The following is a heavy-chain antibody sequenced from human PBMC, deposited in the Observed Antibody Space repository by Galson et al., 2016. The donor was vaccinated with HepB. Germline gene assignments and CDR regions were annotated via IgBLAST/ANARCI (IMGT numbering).Heavy chain of an antibody. CDR3: ARHRIYTSRVGGFDP. Sequence: QSGAEVKKPGESLRISCQGSGYSFPSHWISWVRQMPGKGLEWMGRIDPHDSYTTYSPSFEGHVTISVDKSINTAYLQWNSLKASDTAIYYRARHRIYTSRVGGFDPWGQGTLVTVSS. CDR2: IDPHDSYT. V-gene: IGHV5-10-1*01. J-gene: IGHJ5*02. D-gene: IGHD6-13*01. CDR1: GYSFPSHW.